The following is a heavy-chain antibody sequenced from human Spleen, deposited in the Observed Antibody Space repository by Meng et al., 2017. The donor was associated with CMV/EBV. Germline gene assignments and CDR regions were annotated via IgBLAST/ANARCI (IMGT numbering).Heavy chain of an antibody. D-gene: IGHD6-19*01. CDR1: GGSVSSWSYY. CDR2: ISNSGST. Sequence: SQTLSLTCAVSGGSVSSWSYYWSWIRQSPGKGLEWIGYISNSGSTDYNPSLNSRVTISVDTSKDQFSLQLSSVTAADTAVYYCARDSAAGLYYYYGIDVWGQGTTVTVSS. CDR3: ARDSAAGLYYYYGIDV. V-gene: IGHV4-61*01. J-gene: IGHJ6*02.